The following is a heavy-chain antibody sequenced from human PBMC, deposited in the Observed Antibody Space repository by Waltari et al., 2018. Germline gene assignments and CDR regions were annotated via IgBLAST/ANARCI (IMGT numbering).Heavy chain of an antibody. CDR3: ARDRVGYYGSGSYYNTFDY. V-gene: IGHV1-2*06. Sequence: QVQLVQSGAEVKKPGASVKVSCKASGYTFTGYYMHWVRQAPGQGLEWMGRINPNSGGTNYAQKFQGRVTMTRDTSISTAYMELSRLRSDDTAVYYCARDRVGYYGSGSYYNTFDYWGQGTLVTVSS. J-gene: IGHJ4*02. D-gene: IGHD3-10*01. CDR2: INPNSGGT. CDR1: GYTFTGYY.